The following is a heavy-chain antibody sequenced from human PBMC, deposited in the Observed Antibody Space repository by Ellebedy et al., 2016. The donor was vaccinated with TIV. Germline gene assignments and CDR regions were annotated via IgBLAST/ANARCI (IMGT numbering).Heavy chain of an antibody. CDR2: IDSGGKT. Sequence: HGGSLRLSCEGFRFTVSSNFMTWVRQAPGKGLEWVSGIDSGGKTFYADSVKGRFTISRDNSKNTVFLQMNSLRPEDTAVYYCAAWLRFGDLVPFDPWGQGTLVTVSS. V-gene: IGHV3-66*01. D-gene: IGHD3-10*01. J-gene: IGHJ5*02. CDR1: RFTVSSNF. CDR3: AAWLRFGDLVPFDP.